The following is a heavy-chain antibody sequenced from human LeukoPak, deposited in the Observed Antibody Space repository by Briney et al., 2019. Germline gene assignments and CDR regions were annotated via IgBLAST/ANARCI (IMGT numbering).Heavy chain of an antibody. V-gene: IGHV4-34*01. D-gene: IGHD5-24*01. CDR3: ARGMARWLQLGDHDAFDV. CDR2: INHSGST. Sequence: PSETLSLTCAVYGGSFSGYYWSWIRQPPGKGLEWIGEINHSGSTNYNPSLKSRVTISVDTSKNQFSLKLSSVTAADTAVHYCARGMARWLQLGDHDAFDVWGQGTTVTVSS. J-gene: IGHJ3*01. CDR1: GGSFSGYY.